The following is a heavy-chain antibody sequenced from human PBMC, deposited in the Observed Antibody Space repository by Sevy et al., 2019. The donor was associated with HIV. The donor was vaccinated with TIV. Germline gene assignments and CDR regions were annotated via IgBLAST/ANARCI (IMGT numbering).Heavy chain of an antibody. Sequence: GGSLRLSCAAAGFNFNNYAMTWVRQAPGKGLEWVSGISGSGASTYYADSVKGRFTISRANSKNTLYLQMNSLRAEDTAVYYCAKEGGGYNYDSSGLLDNWGQGTLVTVSS. CDR1: GFNFNNYA. J-gene: IGHJ4*02. CDR2: ISGSGAST. CDR3: AKEGGGYNYDSSGLLDN. V-gene: IGHV3-23*01. D-gene: IGHD3-22*01.